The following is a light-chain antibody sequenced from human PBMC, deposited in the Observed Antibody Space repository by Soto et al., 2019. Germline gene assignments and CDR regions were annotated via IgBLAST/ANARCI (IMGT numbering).Light chain of an antibody. Sequence: EAVLTQSPGTLSLSPGETATLSCRSSESVIRNYLAWYRQKPGQAPRLLIYGASNRATGIPDRFSGSRSGTDFTRTISRLEPEHFAVYYCQHCGNSLFTFXQGTKVDIK. J-gene: IGKJ2*01. V-gene: IGKV3-20*01. CDR3: QHCGNSLFT. CDR2: GAS. CDR1: ESVIRNY.